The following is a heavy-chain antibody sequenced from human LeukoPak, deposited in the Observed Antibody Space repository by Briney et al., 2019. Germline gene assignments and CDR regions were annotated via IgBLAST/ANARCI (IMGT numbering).Heavy chain of an antibody. CDR2: ISAYNGNT. J-gene: IGHJ4*02. D-gene: IGHD1-7*01. Sequence: ASVKVSCKASGYTFTSYGISWVRQAPGQGLEWMGWISAYNGNTNYAQKLQGRVIMTTDTSTSTAYMELRSLRSDDTAVYYCARGTGITGTTGMYYFDYWGQGTLVTVSS. V-gene: IGHV1-18*01. CDR1: GYTFTSYG. CDR3: ARGTGITGTTGMYYFDY.